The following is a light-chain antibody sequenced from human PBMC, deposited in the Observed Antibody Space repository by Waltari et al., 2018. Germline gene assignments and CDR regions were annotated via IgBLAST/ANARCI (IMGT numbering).Light chain of an antibody. Sequence: DIQMTQSPSSLSASVGDRVTITCRASQTISRYLKWYQQKPGKAPNLLIYAASSLQSWVPSRFSGSGFGRDFTLIITSLQPEDFATYYCQESYSFTRTFGQGTKVEIK. CDR1: QTISRY. V-gene: IGKV1-39*01. CDR2: AAS. J-gene: IGKJ1*01. CDR3: QESYSFTRT.